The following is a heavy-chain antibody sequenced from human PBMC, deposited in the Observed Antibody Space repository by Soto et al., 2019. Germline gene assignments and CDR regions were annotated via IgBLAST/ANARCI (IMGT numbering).Heavy chain of an antibody. CDR1: GYTFTSYG. V-gene: IGHV1-18*01. CDR2: ISADNGNT. D-gene: IGHD2-2*01. Sequence: QVQLVQSGAEVKKPGASVKVSCKASGYTFTSYGISWVRQAPGQGLEWMGWISADNGNTNYAQKLQGRVTMTTDTSASTAYMELRSLRSDDTAVYYCATSWSSTTCYRWNWFDPWGQGTLVPVSS. CDR3: ATSWSSTTCYRWNWFDP. J-gene: IGHJ5*02.